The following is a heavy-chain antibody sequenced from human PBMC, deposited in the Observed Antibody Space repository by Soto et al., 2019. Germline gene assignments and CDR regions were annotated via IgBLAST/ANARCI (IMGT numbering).Heavy chain of an antibody. CDR2: ISSSSSYI. Sequence: GGSLRLSCAASGFTFSSYSMNWVRQAPGKGLEWVSSISSSSSYIYYADSVKGRFTISRDNAKNSLYLQMNSLRAEDTAVYYCARDSKGDYYDSSGYYSRYWGQGTLVTVSS. D-gene: IGHD3-22*01. V-gene: IGHV3-21*01. CDR1: GFTFSSYS. CDR3: ARDSKGDYYDSSGYYSRY. J-gene: IGHJ4*02.